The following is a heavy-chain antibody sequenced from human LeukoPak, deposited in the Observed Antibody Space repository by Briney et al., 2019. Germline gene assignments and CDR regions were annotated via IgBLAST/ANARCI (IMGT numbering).Heavy chain of an antibody. CDR1: GFTFSSYG. CDR2: ISASGGTT. D-gene: IGHD3-22*01. CDR3: ARDYYDSSGYSSFFDY. Sequence: GGSLRLSCAASGFTFSSYGMGWVRQAPGKGLEWVSSISASGGTTYYADSVKGRFTISRDNAKNSLYLQMNSLRAEDTAVYYCARDYYDSSGYSSFFDYWGQGTLVTVSS. V-gene: IGHV3-23*01. J-gene: IGHJ4*02.